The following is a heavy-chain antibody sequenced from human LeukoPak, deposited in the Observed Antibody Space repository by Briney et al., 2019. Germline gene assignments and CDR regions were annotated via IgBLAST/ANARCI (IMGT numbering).Heavy chain of an antibody. CDR1: GFTFSTYA. CDR3: ARESITGHRDFDY. J-gene: IGHJ4*02. Sequence: TGGSLRLSCAASGFTFSTYAMIWVRQAPGKGLEWISYISSGSRTIYYADSVEGRFTVSRDNAKNSLYLQMRSLRAEDTAVYYCARESITGHRDFDYWGQGTLVTVSS. CDR2: ISSGSRTI. V-gene: IGHV3-48*01. D-gene: IGHD1-20*01.